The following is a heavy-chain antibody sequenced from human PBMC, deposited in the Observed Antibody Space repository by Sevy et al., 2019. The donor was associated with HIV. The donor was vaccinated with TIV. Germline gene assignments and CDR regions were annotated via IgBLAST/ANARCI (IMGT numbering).Heavy chain of an antibody. D-gene: IGHD1-1*01. J-gene: IGHJ4*02. CDR2: IYSRSAT. CDR1: GLTVSSNY. Sequence: GGSLRLSCAVSGLTVSSNYMSWVRQAPGKGPEWVSLIYSRSATYYADSVNGRFTISGDDSKNTLYLQMDSLRAEDTAVYYCARGGLDSNWVRSFDYWGRGTLVTVSS. CDR3: ARGGLDSNWVRSFDY. V-gene: IGHV3-53*01.